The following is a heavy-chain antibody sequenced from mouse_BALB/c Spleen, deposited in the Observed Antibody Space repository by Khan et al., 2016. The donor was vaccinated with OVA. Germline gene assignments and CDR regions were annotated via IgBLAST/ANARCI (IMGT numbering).Heavy chain of an antibody. CDR2: IWGDGST. J-gene: IGHJ4*01. CDR3: ARAYYGNYREAMDY. Sequence: QMQLEESGPGLVAPSQSLSITCTVSGFSLTGYGVNWVRQPPGKGLEWLGMIWGDGSTDYNSALKSRLNISKDKSKSQVFLKMNSLQTDDTARYYCARAYYGNYREAMDYWGQGTSVTVSS. CDR1: GFSLTGYG. D-gene: IGHD2-10*01. V-gene: IGHV2-6-7*01.